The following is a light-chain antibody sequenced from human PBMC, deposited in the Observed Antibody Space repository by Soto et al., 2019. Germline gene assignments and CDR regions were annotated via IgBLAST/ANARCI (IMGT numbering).Light chain of an antibody. Sequence: DIQMTQSPSTLSASVGDRVTITCRASQTISRWLAWYHQKPGKAPKLLIFDASNLEYGVPSRFSGSGSGTEFTLTISSLQPDDFATYYCQQYDSYSYTFGQGTKVEIK. CDR3: QQYDSYSYT. V-gene: IGKV1-5*01. CDR2: DAS. J-gene: IGKJ2*01. CDR1: QTISRW.